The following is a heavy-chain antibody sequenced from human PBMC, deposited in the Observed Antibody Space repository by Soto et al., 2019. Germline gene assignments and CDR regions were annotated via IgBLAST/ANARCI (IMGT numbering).Heavy chain of an antibody. Sequence: QPGGSLRLSCTASGFTFSNYGMHWVRQAPGKGLEWVAVIWYDGSNKYYAESVKGRFTISRDNSNNTLYLQMNSLRDDDTAVYYCATDFYGYMDVWGKGATVTVSS. CDR2: IWYDGSNK. CDR1: GFTFSNYG. J-gene: IGHJ6*03. D-gene: IGHD4-17*01. CDR3: ATDFYGYMDV. V-gene: IGHV3-33*01.